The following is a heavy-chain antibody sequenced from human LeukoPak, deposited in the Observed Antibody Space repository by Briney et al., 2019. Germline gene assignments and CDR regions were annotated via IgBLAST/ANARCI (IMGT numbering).Heavy chain of an antibody. Sequence: SETLSLTCTVSGGSISNYYWSWIRQPPGKRLEWIGYIYYTGSTNYNPSLKSRVTMSVDTSRNQFSLKLRSATPADTAVYYCTRPPSATAIDYRGPGTLVTASS. V-gene: IGHV4-59*01. CDR2: IYYTGST. CDR1: GGSISNYY. J-gene: IGHJ4*02. D-gene: IGHD1-1*01. CDR3: TRPPSATAIDY.